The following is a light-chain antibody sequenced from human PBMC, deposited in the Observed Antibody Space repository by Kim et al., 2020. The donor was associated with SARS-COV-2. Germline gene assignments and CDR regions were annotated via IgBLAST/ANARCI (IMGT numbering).Light chain of an antibody. CDR1: NNDVGAYDY. Sequence: PGQSVTISCTRTNNDVGAYDYVSWYQHHPGQAPKLIIFDVSKRPSGVPDRFSASKSGNTASLTISGLRGDDEADYYCCSYAGTYSYVFGVGTRSPS. V-gene: IGLV2-11*01. CDR3: CSYAGTYSYV. J-gene: IGLJ1*01. CDR2: DVS.